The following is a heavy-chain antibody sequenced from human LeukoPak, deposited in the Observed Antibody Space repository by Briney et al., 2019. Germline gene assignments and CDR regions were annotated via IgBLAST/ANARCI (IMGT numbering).Heavy chain of an antibody. CDR3: TRDRRNASPNWFDP. CDR1: GGTFSSYA. D-gene: IGHD2-2*01. CDR2: ISGSNGNT. J-gene: IGHJ5*02. Sequence: GASVKVSCKASGGTFSSYAISWVRQAPGQGLEWMGWISGSNGNTNYAQKVQGRVTMTTDTSTSTAFMELRSLRSDDTAVYFCTRDRRNASPNWFDPWGQGTLVTVSS. V-gene: IGHV1-18*01.